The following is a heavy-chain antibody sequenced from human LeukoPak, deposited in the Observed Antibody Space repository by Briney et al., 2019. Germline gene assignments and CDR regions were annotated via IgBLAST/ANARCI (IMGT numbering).Heavy chain of an antibody. CDR1: GYTFTSYD. V-gene: IGHV1-8*01. J-gene: IGHJ4*02. CDR3: ARGGYDWDYFDY. Sequence: ASMKVSCKASGYTFTSYDINWVRQATGQGLEWMGWMNPNSGNTGYAQKFQGRVTMTRNTSISTAYKELSSLRSEDTAVYYCARGGYDWDYFDYWGQGTLVTVSS. D-gene: IGHD5-12*01. CDR2: MNPNSGNT.